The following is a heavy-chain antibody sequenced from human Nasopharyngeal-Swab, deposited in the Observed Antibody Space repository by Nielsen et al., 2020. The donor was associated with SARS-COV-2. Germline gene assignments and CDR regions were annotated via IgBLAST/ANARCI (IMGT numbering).Heavy chain of an antibody. CDR2: INHSGST. Sequence: RQAPGKGLEWIGEINHSGSTNYNPSLKSRVTISVDTSKNQFSLKLSSVIAADTAVYYCARGPTQQLVRDYWGQGTLVTVSS. V-gene: IGHV4-34*01. J-gene: IGHJ4*02. CDR3: ARGPTQQLVRDY. D-gene: IGHD6-13*01.